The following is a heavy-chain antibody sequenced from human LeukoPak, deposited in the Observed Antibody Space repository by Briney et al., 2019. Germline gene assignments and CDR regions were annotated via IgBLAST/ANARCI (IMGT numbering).Heavy chain of an antibody. Sequence: GGSLRLSCAASGFNFSTYGMHWVRQAPGKGLEWVAVIWYDGINKYNADSVKGRFTISRDNSKNTLYLQMNSLRAEDTAVYYCARDRPDAFDIWGQGTMVTVSS. D-gene: IGHD6-6*01. V-gene: IGHV3-33*01. CDR2: IWYDGINK. J-gene: IGHJ3*02. CDR3: ARDRPDAFDI. CDR1: GFNFSTYG.